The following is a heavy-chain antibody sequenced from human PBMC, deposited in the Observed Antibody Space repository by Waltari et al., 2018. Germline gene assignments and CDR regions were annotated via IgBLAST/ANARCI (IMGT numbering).Heavy chain of an antibody. V-gene: IGHV3-33*01. CDR3: ARDGAAGARQLYYGMDV. CDR1: GFNFNIRG. J-gene: IGHJ6*02. D-gene: IGHD3-10*01. CDR2: IWYDGSNK. Sequence: QVQLVESGGGVVQPGRSLRLSCEASGFNFNIRGMHWVRQAPGKGLEWVAFIWYDGSNKYYADSVQGRFTISRDNNKNTVSLEMDSLRAEDTAVYYCARDGAAGARQLYYGMDVWGQGITVTVSS.